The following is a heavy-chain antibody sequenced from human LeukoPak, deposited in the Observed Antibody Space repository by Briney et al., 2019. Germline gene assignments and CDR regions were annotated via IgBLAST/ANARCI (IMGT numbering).Heavy chain of an antibody. Sequence: GGSLRLSCAASGFTFDDYAMHWVRQAPGKGLEWVSGISWNSGSIGYADSVKGRFTISRDNAKNSLYLQMNSLRAEDTALYYCAKSGAAALKGYYYGMDVWGQGTTVTVSS. CDR1: GFTFDDYA. J-gene: IGHJ6*02. CDR2: ISWNSGSI. V-gene: IGHV3-9*01. CDR3: AKSGAAALKGYYYGMDV. D-gene: IGHD6-13*01.